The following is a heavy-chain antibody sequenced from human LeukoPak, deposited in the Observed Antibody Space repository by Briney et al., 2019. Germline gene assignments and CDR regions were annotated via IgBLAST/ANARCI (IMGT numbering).Heavy chain of an antibody. J-gene: IGHJ4*02. CDR3: ATDLSMGLYCSSTSCFTFDY. CDR2: LDTEDGET. Sequence: ASVKVSCKGSGYTLTELSIHWVRHAPGKGLVWGGGLDTEDGETIYAQRFSGRVTMTEDTSTDTAYLELSSQRSEDTAMYYCATDLSMGLYCSSTSCFTFDYWGQGTLVTVSS. D-gene: IGHD2-2*02. CDR1: GYTLTELS. V-gene: IGHV1-24*01.